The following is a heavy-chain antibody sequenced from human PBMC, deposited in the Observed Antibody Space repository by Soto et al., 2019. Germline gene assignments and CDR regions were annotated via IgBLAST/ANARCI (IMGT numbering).Heavy chain of an antibody. Sequence: QVQLVESGGGVVQPGRSLRLSCTPSGFTFSAYGMHWVRQAPGEGLEWVAVIPNDASYKYEADSVKGRFTISRDNSKNTLYLQMDSLRVEDTALYYCVRDDIGDPNGFDIWGQGTMVTVSS. V-gene: IGHV3-33*01. CDR1: GFTFSAYG. CDR3: VRDDIGDPNGFDI. CDR2: IPNDASYK. D-gene: IGHD2-15*01. J-gene: IGHJ3*02.